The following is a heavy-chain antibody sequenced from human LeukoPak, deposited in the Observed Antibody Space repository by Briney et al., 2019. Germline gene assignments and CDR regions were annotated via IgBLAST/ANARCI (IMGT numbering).Heavy chain of an antibody. CDR2: INYSGIT. J-gene: IGHJ1*01. CDR3: AAQPRYCSGGSCYIEYFQH. V-gene: IGHV4-59*03. CDR1: GGSITIYY. D-gene: IGHD2-15*01. Sequence: PSETLSLTCTVSGGSITIYYWSWIRQPPGKGLEWIGYINYSGITDYNPSLKGRVTISVDTSKNQFSLKLSSVTAADTAVYYCAAQPRYCSGGSCYIEYFQHWGQGTLVTVSS.